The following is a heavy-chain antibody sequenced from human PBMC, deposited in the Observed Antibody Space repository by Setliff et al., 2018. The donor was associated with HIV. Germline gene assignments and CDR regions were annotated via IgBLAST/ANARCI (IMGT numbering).Heavy chain of an antibody. CDR3: ARGLPGTYRYSYYYSYMDV. CDR2: INHSGST. J-gene: IGHJ6*03. V-gene: IGHV4-34*01. D-gene: IGHD3-16*02. CDR1: GGSFSGYY. Sequence: PSETLSLTCAVYGGSFSGYYWSWIRQPPGKGLEWIGEINHSGSTNYNPSLKSRVTISIDTSKNQFSLKVSSVTAADTALYYCARGLPGTYRYSYYYSYMDVWDKGTTVTVSS.